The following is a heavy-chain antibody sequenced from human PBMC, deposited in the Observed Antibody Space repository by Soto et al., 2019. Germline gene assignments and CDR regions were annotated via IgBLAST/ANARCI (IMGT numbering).Heavy chain of an antibody. Sequence: GGSLRLSCAASGFTFSTYAMHWVRQAPGKGLEWVTFISFDESIKYYADSVKGRFSISRDVSKNTLYLHMSSLRAEDTAFYYCVREQNTSYSGSSSLTFYFDYWGQGTLVTVSS. J-gene: IGHJ4*02. CDR2: ISFDESIK. V-gene: IGHV3-30-3*01. CDR3: VREQNTSYSGSSSLTFYFDY. CDR1: GFTFSTYA. D-gene: IGHD3-22*01.